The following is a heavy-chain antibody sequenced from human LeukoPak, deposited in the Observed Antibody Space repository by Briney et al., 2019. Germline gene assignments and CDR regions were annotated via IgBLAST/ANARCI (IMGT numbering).Heavy chain of an antibody. Sequence: GASVTVSCKASGGTFSSYAISWVRQAPGQGLEWMGGIIPIFGTANYAQKFQGRVTITADESTSSAYMELSSLRSEDTAVYYWSRDHFDWFGPQNAGYDAFDIWGQGTMVTVSS. J-gene: IGHJ3*02. V-gene: IGHV1-69*01. CDR2: IIPIFGTA. CDR3: SRDHFDWFGPQNAGYDAFDI. D-gene: IGHD3-9*01. CDR1: GGTFSSYA.